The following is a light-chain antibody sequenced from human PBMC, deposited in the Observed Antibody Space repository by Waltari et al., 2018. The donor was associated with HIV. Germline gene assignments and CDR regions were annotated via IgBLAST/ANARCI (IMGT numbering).Light chain of an antibody. V-gene: IGLV3-10*01. J-gene: IGLJ3*02. CDR2: EDS. CDR1: ALANKY. Sequence: SYELTQTPSVSVSPGQTARITCSGDALANKYAYWYQHQSGQAPVLVIYEDSKRPSGIPERFSGSSSGTVATLTISGAQVDDEADYYCYSTDSSGNHPWVFGGGTKLTVL. CDR3: YSTDSSGNHPWV.